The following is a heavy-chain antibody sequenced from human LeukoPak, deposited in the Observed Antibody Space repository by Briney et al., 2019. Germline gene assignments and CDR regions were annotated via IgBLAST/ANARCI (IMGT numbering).Heavy chain of an antibody. V-gene: IGHV3-73*01. CDR3: TKSSGSYSFDY. D-gene: IGHD1-26*01. J-gene: IGHJ4*02. CDR2: IRSKANNYAT. CDR1: GFTFSGSA. Sequence: GGSLKLSCAASGFTFSGSAMHWVRQASGKGLEWVGRIRSKANNYATVYAASVKGRFTISRDDSMNTAYLQMNSLKTEDTAVYYCTKSSGSYSFDYWGQGTLVTVSS.